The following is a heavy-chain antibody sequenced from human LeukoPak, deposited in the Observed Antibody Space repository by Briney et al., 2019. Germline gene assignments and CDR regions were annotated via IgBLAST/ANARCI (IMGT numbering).Heavy chain of an antibody. CDR1: GFTFSSYG. CDR3: AKAYCGGDCYSSAFDI. D-gene: IGHD2-21*02. V-gene: IGHV3-33*06. J-gene: IGHJ3*02. CDR2: IWYDGGNK. Sequence: GGSLRLSCTASGFTFSSYGMHWVRQAPGKGLEWVAVIWYDGGNKYYADSVRGRFTISRDNAKNTLYLQMNSLRAEDTAVYCCAKAYCGGDCYSSAFDIWGQGTMVTVSS.